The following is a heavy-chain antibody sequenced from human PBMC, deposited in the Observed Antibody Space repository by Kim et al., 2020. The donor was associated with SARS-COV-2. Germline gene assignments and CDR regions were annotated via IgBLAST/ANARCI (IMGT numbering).Heavy chain of an antibody. CDR1: GGTFSSYA. CDR3: ARDRYCSSTSCFGKGPYYYYGMDV. CDR2: IIPIFGTA. D-gene: IGHD2-2*01. J-gene: IGHJ6*02. Sequence: SVKVSCKASGGTFSSYAISWVRQAPGQGLEWMGGIIPIFGTANYAQKFQGRVTITADESTSTAYMELSSLRSEDTAVYYCARDRYCSSTSCFGKGPYYYYGMDVWGQGTTVTVSS. V-gene: IGHV1-69*13.